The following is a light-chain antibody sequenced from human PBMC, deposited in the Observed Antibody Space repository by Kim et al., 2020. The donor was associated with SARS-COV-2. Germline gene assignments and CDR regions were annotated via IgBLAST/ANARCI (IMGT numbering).Light chain of an antibody. J-gene: IGLJ1*01. CDR2: EVN. Sequence: QSVTISCTGTSSDVGAYNYVSGYQQHPGKAPKLMIYEVNKRPSGVPDRFSGSKSGNTASLTVSGLQADDEAHYYCSSYAGNSNNYVFGTGTKVTVL. CDR3: SSYAGNSNNYV. V-gene: IGLV2-8*01. CDR1: SSDVGAYNY.